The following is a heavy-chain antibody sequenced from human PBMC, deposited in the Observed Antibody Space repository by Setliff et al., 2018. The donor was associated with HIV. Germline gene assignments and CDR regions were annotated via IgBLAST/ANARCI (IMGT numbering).Heavy chain of an antibody. CDR2: INPSGGEP. Sequence: GASVKVSCKASGHSFTTYFLHWVRQAPGQGLEWMGMINPSGGEPSYAQRFQGRVTMTRDTSTSTVFMDLSSLSFEDTAVYYRAVYGSPTYYFDYWGQGTPVTVSS. J-gene: IGHJ4*02. V-gene: IGHV1-46*01. CDR3: AVYGSPTYYFDY. CDR1: GHSFTTYF. D-gene: IGHD6-13*01.